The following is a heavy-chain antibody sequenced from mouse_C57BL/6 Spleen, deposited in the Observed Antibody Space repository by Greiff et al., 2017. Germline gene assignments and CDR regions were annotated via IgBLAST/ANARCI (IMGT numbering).Heavy chain of an antibody. Sequence: DVMLVESGGGLVKPGGSLKLSCAASGFTFSDYGMHWVRQAPEKGLEWVAYISSGSSTIYYADTVKGRFTISRDNAKNTLFLQMTSLRSEDTAMYYCANLLLDYYAMDYWGQGTSVTVSS. CDR2: ISSGSSTI. V-gene: IGHV5-17*01. J-gene: IGHJ4*01. D-gene: IGHD2-1*01. CDR3: ANLLLDYYAMDY. CDR1: GFTFSDYG.